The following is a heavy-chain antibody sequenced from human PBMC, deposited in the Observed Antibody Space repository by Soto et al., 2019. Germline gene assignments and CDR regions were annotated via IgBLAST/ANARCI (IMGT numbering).Heavy chain of an antibody. J-gene: IGHJ4*02. D-gene: IGHD3-16*01. CDR3: ARETFGGVI. CDR1: GGSFSGYY. CDR2: INHSGST. V-gene: IGHV4-34*01. Sequence: SETLSLTCAVYGGSFSGYYWSWIRQPPGKGLEWIGEINHSGSTNYNPSLKSRVTISVDTSKNQFSLKLSSVTAADTAVYYCARETFGGVIWGQGTLVTVSS.